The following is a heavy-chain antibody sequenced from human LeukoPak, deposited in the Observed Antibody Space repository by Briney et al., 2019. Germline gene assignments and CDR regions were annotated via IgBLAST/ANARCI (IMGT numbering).Heavy chain of an antibody. Sequence: SVKVPCKASGGTFSSYAISWVRQAPGQGLEWMGGIIPIFGTANYAQKFQGRVTITADESTSTAYMELSSLRSEDTAVYYCARAPLREVRGVSYYYYYMDVWGKGTTVTISS. CDR3: ARAPLREVRGVSYYYYYMDV. CDR2: IIPIFGTA. J-gene: IGHJ6*03. D-gene: IGHD3-10*01. CDR1: GGTFSSYA. V-gene: IGHV1-69*13.